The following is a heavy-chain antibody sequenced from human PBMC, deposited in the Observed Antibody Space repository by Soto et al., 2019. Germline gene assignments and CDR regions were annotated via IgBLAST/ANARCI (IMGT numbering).Heavy chain of an antibody. CDR1: GYSFTSYW. J-gene: IGHJ5*02. CDR2: IDPSDSYT. Sequence: GESLKISCKGSGYSFTSYWISWVRQMPGKGLEWMGRIDPSDSYTNYSPSFQGHVTISADKSISTAYLQWSSLKASDTAMFYCARHHKRIMYYYGSGSYEGAFDPWGQGTLVTVSS. CDR3: ARHHKRIMYYYGSGSYEGAFDP. D-gene: IGHD3-10*01. V-gene: IGHV5-10-1*01.